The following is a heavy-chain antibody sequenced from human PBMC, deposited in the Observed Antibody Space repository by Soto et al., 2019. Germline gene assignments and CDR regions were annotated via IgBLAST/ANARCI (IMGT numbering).Heavy chain of an antibody. Sequence: SVKVSCKASGGTFSSYAISWVRQAPGQGLEWMGGIIPIFGTANYAQKFQGRVTITADESTSTAYMELSSLRSEDTAVYYCARVFGDSNWFDPWGQGTLVTVSS. D-gene: IGHD3-16*01. J-gene: IGHJ5*02. V-gene: IGHV1-69*13. CDR1: GGTFSSYA. CDR3: ARVFGDSNWFDP. CDR2: IIPIFGTA.